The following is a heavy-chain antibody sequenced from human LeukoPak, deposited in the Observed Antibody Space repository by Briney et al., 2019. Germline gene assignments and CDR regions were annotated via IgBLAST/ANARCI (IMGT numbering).Heavy chain of an antibody. CDR1: GGSFSGYY. CDR2: INHSGST. Sequence: PSETLSLTCAVYGGSFSGYYWSWIRQPPGKGLEWIGEINHSGSTNYNPSLKSRVTISVDTSKNQFSLKLSSVTAADTAVYYCARHYDSSGYYWKRYYFDYWGQGTLVTVSS. CDR3: ARHYDSSGYYWKRYYFDY. D-gene: IGHD3-22*01. V-gene: IGHV4-34*01. J-gene: IGHJ4*02.